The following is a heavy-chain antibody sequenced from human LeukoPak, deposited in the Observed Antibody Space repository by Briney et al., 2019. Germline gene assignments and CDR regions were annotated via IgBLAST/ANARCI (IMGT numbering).Heavy chain of an antibody. V-gene: IGHV1-69*04. CDR1: GGTFSSYA. Sequence: SVKVSCKASGGTFSSYAISWVRQAPGKGLEWMGRIIPILGIANYAQKFQGRVTITADKSTSTAYMELSSLRSEDTAVYYCARVYSNYDDYWGQGTLVTVSS. CDR2: IIPILGIA. CDR3: ARVYSNYDDY. J-gene: IGHJ4*02. D-gene: IGHD4-11*01.